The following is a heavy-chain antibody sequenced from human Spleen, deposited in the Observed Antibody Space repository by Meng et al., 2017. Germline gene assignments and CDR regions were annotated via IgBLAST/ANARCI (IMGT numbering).Heavy chain of an antibody. D-gene: IGHD6-19*01. V-gene: IGHV4-4*02. CDR1: GGSISSSNW. J-gene: IGHJ4*02. Sequence: QVQLQESGPGLVKPSGTLSLTCAVSGGSISSSNWWSGVRQPPGKGLEWIGAIYHSGSTNYNPSLKSRVTISVDKSKNQFSLKLSSVTAADTAVYYCATRDIAVAGVAFDYWGQGTLVTVSS. CDR3: ATRDIAVAGVAFDY. CDR2: IYHSGST.